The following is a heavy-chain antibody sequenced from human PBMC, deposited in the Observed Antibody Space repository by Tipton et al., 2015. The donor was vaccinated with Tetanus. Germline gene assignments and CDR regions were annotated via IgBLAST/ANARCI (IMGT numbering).Heavy chain of an antibody. V-gene: IGHV4-61*08. CDR3: ARGVPRESFYLDH. CDR1: GGSLRSGDHY. J-gene: IGHJ4*02. D-gene: IGHD3-3*01. CDR2: ISSSGST. Sequence: TLSLTCSVSGGSLRSGDHYWSWIRQPPGKGLEWLAYISSSGSTNSNYSLKSRITMSRDTSKNQFSLRLTSVTAADTAVYYCARGVPRESFYLDHWGQGKQVAVSS.